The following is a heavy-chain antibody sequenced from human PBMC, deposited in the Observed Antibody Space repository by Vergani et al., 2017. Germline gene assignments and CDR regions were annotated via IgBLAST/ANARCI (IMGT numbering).Heavy chain of an antibody. CDR1: GFTVSSNY. Sequence: EVQLVESGGGLVQPGGSLRLSCAASGFTVSSNYMSWVRQAPGKGLEWVSVMYSGGSTYYADSVKGRFTISRDNSKTTLYLQMNSLRAEDTAVYYCARGSGAARNWVRSNFDYWGQGTLVTVS. D-gene: IGHD6-6*01. V-gene: IGHV3-66*01. J-gene: IGHJ4*02. CDR3: ARGSGAARNWVRSNFDY. CDR2: MYSGGST.